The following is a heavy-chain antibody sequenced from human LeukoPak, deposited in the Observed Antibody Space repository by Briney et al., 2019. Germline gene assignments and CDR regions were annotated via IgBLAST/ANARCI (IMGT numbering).Heavy chain of an antibody. V-gene: IGHV3-23*01. D-gene: IGHD6-13*01. J-gene: IGHJ4*02. Sequence: GGSLRLSCTASGFTFSDYAMSWVRQAPGKGLGWVSAISGSGDSTYYGDSVKGRFTISRDNYKNTLYLQMNSLRAEDTAVYYCAKTRPLDSSSWSHGDYWGQGTLVTVSS. CDR3: AKTRPLDSSSWSHGDY. CDR1: GFTFSDYA. CDR2: ISGSGDST.